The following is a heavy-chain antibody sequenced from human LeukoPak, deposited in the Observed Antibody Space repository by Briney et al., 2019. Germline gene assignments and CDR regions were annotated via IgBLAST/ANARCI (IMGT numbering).Heavy chain of an antibody. CDR2: IYHSGST. J-gene: IGHJ4*02. Sequence: PSQTLSLTCAVSGGSISSGGYSWSWVRQPPGKGLEWIGEIYHSGSTNYNPSLKSRVTISVDKSKNQFSLKLSSVTAADTAVYYCARGSTGAYYFDYWGQGTLVTVSS. V-gene: IGHV4-30-2*01. D-gene: IGHD2-15*01. CDR3: ARGSTGAYYFDY. CDR1: GGSISSGGYS.